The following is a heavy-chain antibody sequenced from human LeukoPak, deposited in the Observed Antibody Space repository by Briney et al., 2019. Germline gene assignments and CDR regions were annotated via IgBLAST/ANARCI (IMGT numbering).Heavy chain of an antibody. J-gene: IGHJ4*02. CDR2: IYPGDSDT. V-gene: IGHV5-51*01. D-gene: IGHD1-26*01. CDR1: GYRFTSYW. Sequence: GESLKISCQGSGYRFTSYWIGWVRRMPGKGLEWMGVIYPGDSDTRYSPSFQGQVTISADKSISTAYLQWSSLKASDTAMYYCVKRGSYIDYWGQGTLVTASS. CDR3: VKRGSYIDY.